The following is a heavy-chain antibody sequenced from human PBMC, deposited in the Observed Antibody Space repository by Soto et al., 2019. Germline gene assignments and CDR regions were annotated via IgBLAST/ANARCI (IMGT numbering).Heavy chain of an antibody. Sequence: EVQLVESGGGLVKPGGSLRLSCAASGFTFSNAWMSWVRQAPGKGLEWVGRIKSKTDGGTTDYAAPVKGRFTISRDDSKNTRYLQMNSLKTEDTAVYYCTTDPLGYCSGGSCYSHYNWFDPWGQGTLVTVSS. J-gene: IGHJ5*02. CDR1: GFTFSNAW. CDR2: IKSKTDGGTT. CDR3: TTDPLGYCSGGSCYSHYNWFDP. V-gene: IGHV3-15*01. D-gene: IGHD2-15*01.